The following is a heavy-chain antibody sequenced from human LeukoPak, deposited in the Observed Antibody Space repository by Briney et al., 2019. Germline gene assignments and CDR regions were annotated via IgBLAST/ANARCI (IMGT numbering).Heavy chain of an antibody. CDR3: ARSKAKSFYFDH. D-gene: IGHD3-16*02. V-gene: IGHV3-30-3*01. J-gene: IGHJ4*02. Sequence: PGRSLRLSCAASGFTFSSYAMHWVRQAPGKGLEWVAVISYDGSNKKYADSVKGRFTISRDNSKNTLYLQMNSLRAEDTAVYYCARSKAKSFYFDHWGQGALVTVSS. CDR2: ISYDGSNK. CDR1: GFTFSSYA.